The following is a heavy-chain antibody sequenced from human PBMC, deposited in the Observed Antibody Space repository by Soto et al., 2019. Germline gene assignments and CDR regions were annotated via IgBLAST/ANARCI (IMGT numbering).Heavy chain of an antibody. J-gene: IGHJ4*02. CDR2: ISNRGSDT. D-gene: IGHD6-13*01. CDR3: AKDTYSSSWYF. CDR1: GFTFINYA. Sequence: GGSLRLSCAGSGFTFINYAMTWFRQAPGKGLEWVSSISNRGSDTYYVDSVKGRFTISRDNSKNTLYLQMNSLRAEDTAVYYCAKDTYSSSWYFWGQGTLVTVSS. V-gene: IGHV3-23*01.